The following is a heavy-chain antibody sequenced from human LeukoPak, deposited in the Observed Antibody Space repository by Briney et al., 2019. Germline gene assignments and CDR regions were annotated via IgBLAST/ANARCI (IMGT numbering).Heavy chain of an antibody. CDR2: LSASGSTS. V-gene: IGHV3-23*01. J-gene: IGHJ4*02. CDR3: ARGNSYYDTSGYYLYYFDY. Sequence: GGSLRLSCAASGFSFSAYAMSWVRQAPGKGLQWVSTLSASGSTSYYTDSVKGRFNISRDKSKNTLYLQMNSLRAEDTAVYYCARGNSYYDTSGYYLYYFDYWGQGTLVTVSS. D-gene: IGHD3-22*01. CDR1: GFSFSAYA.